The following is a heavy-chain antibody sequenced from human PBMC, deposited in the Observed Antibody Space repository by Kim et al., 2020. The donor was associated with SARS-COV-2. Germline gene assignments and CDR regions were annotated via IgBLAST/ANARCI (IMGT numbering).Heavy chain of an antibody. CDR1: GFTFGSFA. J-gene: IGHJ4*02. CDR2: ISGSGDTT. Sequence: GGSLRLSCAASGFTFGSFAMSWVRQSPGRGLEWVSTISGSGDTTFYANSVKGRFTLSRDNSMNTLYLQMNSLRAEDTAIYYCAKGDCSSVSCYTTDCWGRGTLVTVSS. D-gene: IGHD2-2*02. CDR3: AKGDCSSVSCYTTDC. V-gene: IGHV3-23*01.